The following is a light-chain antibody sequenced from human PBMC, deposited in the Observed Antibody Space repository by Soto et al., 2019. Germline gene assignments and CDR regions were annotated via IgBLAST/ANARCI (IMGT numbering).Light chain of an antibody. CDR1: SSDAGTYNL. CDR3: CSYAGSRTWV. J-gene: IGLJ3*02. V-gene: IGLV2-23*01. Sequence: QSVLTQPASVSGPPGQSIALSCTGTSSDAGTYNLVSWYQQHPGKAPKLMIYEGTKRPSGVSNRFSGSKSGNTASLTISGLQAEDEADYYCCSYAGSRTWVFGGGTKVTVL. CDR2: EGT.